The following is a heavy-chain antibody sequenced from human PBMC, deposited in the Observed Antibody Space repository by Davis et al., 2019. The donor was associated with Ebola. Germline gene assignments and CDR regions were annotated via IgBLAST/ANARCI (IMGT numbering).Heavy chain of an antibody. CDR3: ASLRVDSSGYVDAFDV. CDR1: GGSISSYY. V-gene: IGHV4-59*12. J-gene: IGHJ3*01. D-gene: IGHD3-22*01. CDR2: IYYSGST. Sequence: PSETLSLTCTVSGGSISSYYWSWIRQPPGKGLEWIGYIYYSGSTNYNPSLKSRVTISVDKSKNQFSLNLRSVTAADTAVYYCASLRVDSSGYVDAFDVWGQGTMVTVSS.